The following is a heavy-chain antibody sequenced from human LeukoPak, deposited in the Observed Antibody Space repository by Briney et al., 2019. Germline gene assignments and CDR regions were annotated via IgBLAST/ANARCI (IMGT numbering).Heavy chain of an antibody. CDR1: GFTFSSYG. D-gene: IGHD1-1*01. CDR3: ARRNGDPTSTGTTS. J-gene: IGHJ5*02. CDR2: ISYDGSNK. V-gene: IGHV3-30*03. Sequence: QTGGSLRLSCAASGFTFSSYGMHWVRQAPGKGLEWVAVISYDGSNKYYADSVKGRFTISRDNSKNTLYLQMNSLRAEDTAVYYCARRNGDPTSTGTTSWGQGTLVTVSS.